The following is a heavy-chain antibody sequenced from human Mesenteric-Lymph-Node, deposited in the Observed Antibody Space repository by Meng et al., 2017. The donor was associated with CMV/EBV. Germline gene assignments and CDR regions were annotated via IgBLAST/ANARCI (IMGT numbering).Heavy chain of an antibody. CDR1: GYTCNRYA. D-gene: IGHD3-10*01. CDR3: ARELYGSGNDY. V-gene: IGHV7-4-1*02. J-gene: IGHJ4*02. CDR2: INTNTGNP. Sequence: SWKASGYTCNRYAMNWVRQAPGQGLEWMGWINTNTGNPTYAQGFTGRFVFSLDTSVSTAYLQISSLKAEDTAVYYCARELYGSGNDYWGQGTLVTVSS.